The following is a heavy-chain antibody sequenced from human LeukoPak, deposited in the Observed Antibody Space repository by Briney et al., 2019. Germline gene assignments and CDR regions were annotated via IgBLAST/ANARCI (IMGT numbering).Heavy chain of an antibody. CDR1: GGTFSSYA. Sequence: SVKVSCKASGGTFSSYAISWVRQAPGQGLEWMGGIIPIFGTANYAQKSQGRVTITADESTSTAYMELSSLRSEDTAVYYCARVGQRAGATASAFRRAFDIWGQGTMVTVSS. J-gene: IGHJ3*02. V-gene: IGHV1-69*13. D-gene: IGHD1-26*01. CDR3: ARVGQRAGATASAFRRAFDI. CDR2: IIPIFGTA.